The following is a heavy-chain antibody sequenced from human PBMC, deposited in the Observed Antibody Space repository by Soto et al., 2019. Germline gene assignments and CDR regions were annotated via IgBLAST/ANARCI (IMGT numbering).Heavy chain of an antibody. Sequence: VQLEQSETEVRRPGSSVKLSCKASGDSFNDYAISWVRQAPGQGLEWMGGIIPILNLVRYAEKFQGRVTISATDSTGTVYLEVTRLRSDDTATYYCATAPEGTPGGRLDVWGLGTTVSVSS. CDR3: ATAPEGTPGGRLDV. D-gene: IGHD3-16*01. CDR2: IIPILNLV. V-gene: IGHV1-69*01. J-gene: IGHJ6*02. CDR1: GDSFNDYA.